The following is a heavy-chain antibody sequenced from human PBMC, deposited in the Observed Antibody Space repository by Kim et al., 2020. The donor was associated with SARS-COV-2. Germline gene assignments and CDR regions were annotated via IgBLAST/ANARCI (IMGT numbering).Heavy chain of an antibody. Sequence: GGSLRLSCAASGFTFSSYWMHWVRQAPGKGLVWVSRINSDGSSTSYADSVKGRFTISRDNAKNTLYLQMNSLRAEDTAVYYCARDSSSWYISNWFDPWGQGTLVTVSS. V-gene: IGHV3-74*01. J-gene: IGHJ5*02. D-gene: IGHD6-13*01. CDR3: ARDSSSWYISNWFDP. CDR2: INSDGSST. CDR1: GFTFSSYW.